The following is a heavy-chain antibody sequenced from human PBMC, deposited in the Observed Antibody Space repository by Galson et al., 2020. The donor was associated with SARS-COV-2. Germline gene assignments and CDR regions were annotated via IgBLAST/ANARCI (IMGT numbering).Heavy chain of an antibody. J-gene: IGHJ6*02. D-gene: IGHD2-2*01. CDR1: GFTFSSYG. CDR2: IWYDGSNK. Sequence: GGSLRLSCAASGFTFSSYGMHWVRQAPGKGLEWVAVIWYDGSNKYYADSVKGRFTISRDNSKNTLYLQMNSLRAEDTAVYYCAKDRRYCSSTSCYSGYYGMDVWGQGTTVTVSS. V-gene: IGHV3-33*06. CDR3: AKDRRYCSSTSCYSGYYGMDV.